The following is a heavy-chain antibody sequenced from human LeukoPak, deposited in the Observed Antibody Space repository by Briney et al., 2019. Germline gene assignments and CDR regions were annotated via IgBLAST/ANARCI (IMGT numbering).Heavy chain of an antibody. CDR3: ARVWWLGPPSLNY. CDR1: GYTFTGYY. J-gene: IGHJ4*02. D-gene: IGHD6-19*01. Sequence: ASVKVSCKASGYTFTGYYMHWVRQAPGQGLEWMGWINPNSGGTNYVQKFRGRFTMTRDTSISTAYMELSRLRSDDTAVYYCARVWWLGPPSLNYWGQGTLVTVSS. V-gene: IGHV1-2*02. CDR2: INPNSGGT.